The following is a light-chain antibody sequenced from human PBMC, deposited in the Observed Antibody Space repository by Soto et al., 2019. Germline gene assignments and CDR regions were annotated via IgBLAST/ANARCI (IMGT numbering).Light chain of an antibody. CDR1: TSNIGSHT. CDR2: TNN. V-gene: IGLV1-44*01. CDR3: ATWGDSLKGV. Sequence: QSVLTQPPSASGTPGQRVTISCSGSTSNIGSHTVNWYQQLPGTAPKLLINTNNQRPSGVPDRFSGYKSDTSASLVISGLQSEDEADYYCATWGDSLKGVFGTGTKLTVL. J-gene: IGLJ1*01.